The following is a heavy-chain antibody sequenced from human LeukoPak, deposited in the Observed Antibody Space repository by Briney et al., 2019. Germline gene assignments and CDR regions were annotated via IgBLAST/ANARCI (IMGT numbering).Heavy chain of an antibody. CDR2: IIPIFGTA. D-gene: IGHD2-2*01. CDR1: GGTFSSYA. Sequence: GASVKVSCKASGGTFSSYAISWVRQAPGQGLEWMGGIIPIFGTANYAQKFQGRVTITADKSTSTAYMELSSLRSEDTAAYYCATRIEVPAAMWIGYYYYYMDVWGKGTTVTVSS. V-gene: IGHV1-69*06. CDR3: ATRIEVPAAMWIGYYYYYMDV. J-gene: IGHJ6*03.